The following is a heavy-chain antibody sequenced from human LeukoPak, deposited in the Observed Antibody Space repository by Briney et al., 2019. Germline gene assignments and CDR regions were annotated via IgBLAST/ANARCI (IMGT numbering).Heavy chain of an antibody. CDR3: ARVTVTTGAYFDY. V-gene: IGHV4-4*07. Sequence: PSETLSLTCTVSGGSISIYYWSWIRQPAGKGLEWIGRIYTSGSTNYNPSLKSRVTMSVDTSKNQFSLKLSSVTAADTAVYYCARVTVTTGAYFDYWGQGTLVTVSS. J-gene: IGHJ4*02. CDR2: IYTSGST. CDR1: GGSISIYY. D-gene: IGHD4-17*01.